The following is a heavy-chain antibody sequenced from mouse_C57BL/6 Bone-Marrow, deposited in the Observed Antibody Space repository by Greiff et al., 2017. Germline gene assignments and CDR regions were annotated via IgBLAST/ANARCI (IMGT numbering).Heavy chain of an antibody. CDR2: IHPNSGST. Sequence: QVQIQQSGAEMVKPCASVKLSCKASGFTFTSYWMGWGKQRPGQGLEGIGMIHPNSGSTNYNEKFKSKATLTVDKSSSTAYMQLSSLTSEASAVYYCARSGFDYWGQGTTLTVSS. D-gene: IGHD4-1*01. V-gene: IGHV1-64*01. CDR3: ARSGFDY. CDR1: GFTFTSYW. J-gene: IGHJ2*01.